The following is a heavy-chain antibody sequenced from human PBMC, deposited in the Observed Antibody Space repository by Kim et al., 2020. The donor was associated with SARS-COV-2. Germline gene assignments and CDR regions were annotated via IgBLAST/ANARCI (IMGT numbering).Heavy chain of an antibody. J-gene: IGHJ4*02. V-gene: IGHV3-23*01. D-gene: IGHD6-13*01. CDR1: GFTFSSYA. Sequence: GGSLRLSCAASGFTFSSYAMSWVRQAPGKGLEWVSAISGSGGSTYYADSVKGRFTISRDNSKNTLYLQMNSLRAEDTAVYYCAKFLGIAAAGARGPQWWYYFDYWGQGTLVTVSS. CDR2: ISGSGGST. CDR3: AKFLGIAAAGARGPQWWYYFDY.